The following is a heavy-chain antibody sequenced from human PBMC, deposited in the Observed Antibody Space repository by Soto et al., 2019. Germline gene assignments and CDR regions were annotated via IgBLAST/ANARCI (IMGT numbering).Heavy chain of an antibody. D-gene: IGHD1-1*01. CDR3: TTERCTGTNCYVKNAFDV. CDR1: GFTFNDAW. V-gene: IGHV3-15*01. Sequence: EVQLVESGGGLVEPGGSLRLSCAASGFTFNDAWMTWVRQGPGKGLEWVGCIKTIAGGGTTDYTAPVKGRFTISRDDSKNTVYLQMNSLKIEDTAVYYCTTERCTGTNCYVKNAFDVWGQGTMVTVSS. CDR2: IKTIAGGGTT. J-gene: IGHJ3*01.